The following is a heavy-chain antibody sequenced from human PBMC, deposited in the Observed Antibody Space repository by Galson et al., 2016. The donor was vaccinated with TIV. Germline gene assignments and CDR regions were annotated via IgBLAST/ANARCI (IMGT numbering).Heavy chain of an antibody. CDR2: ISGGGGNT. D-gene: IGHD3-22*01. J-gene: IGHJ4*02. CDR3: AKGDYFDSSGYFDF. Sequence: SLRLSCAASGFAFYNYGMSWVRQAPGQGLEWVAAISGGGGNTHYAGSVKGRFTISRDNSKNTLYLQVNSLRAEDTAVFYCAKGDYFDSSGYFDFWGQGTLVTVSS. V-gene: IGHV3-23*01. CDR1: GFAFYNYG.